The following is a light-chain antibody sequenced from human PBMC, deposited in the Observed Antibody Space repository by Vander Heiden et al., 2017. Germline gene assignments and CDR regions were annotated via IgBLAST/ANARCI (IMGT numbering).Light chain of an antibody. Sequence: SSELTPTPSVSVSPGQTARITCSGDAFPIQYAYWYQQKAGQAPGLVIYEDIERPSGIPEQFSGSTSGTIVTLTISGVQAEDEADYYCQSADNSGSYALFGGGTKLTVL. CDR1: AFPIQY. CDR2: EDI. V-gene: IGLV3-25*03. J-gene: IGLJ3*02. CDR3: QSADNSGSYAL.